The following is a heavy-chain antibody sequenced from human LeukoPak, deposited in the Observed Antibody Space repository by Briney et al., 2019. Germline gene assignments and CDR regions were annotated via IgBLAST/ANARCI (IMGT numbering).Heavy chain of an antibody. CDR2: INPSGGST. V-gene: IGHV1-46*01. CDR3: ARATYGGYFDS. D-gene: IGHD2-8*01. Sequence: ASVKVSCKASGYTFTNYFMNWVRQDPGQGLEWMGTINPSGGSTSYAQKFQGRVTMTRDTSTSTVYMELSSLRSDDTAVYYCARATYGGYFDSWGQGTLVTVSS. J-gene: IGHJ4*02. CDR1: GYTFTNYF.